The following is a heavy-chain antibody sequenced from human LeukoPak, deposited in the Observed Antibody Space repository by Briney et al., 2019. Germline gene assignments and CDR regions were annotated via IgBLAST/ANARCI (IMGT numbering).Heavy chain of an antibody. CDR1: GGSISSTNW. CDR3: ARDSAWYGSGSSWFDP. J-gene: IGHJ5*02. CDR2: IYHSGST. V-gene: IGHV4-4*02. Sequence: SGTLSLTCAVPGGSISSTNWWSWVRQPPGKGLEWIGEIYHSGSTNYNPSLKSRVTISVDKSKNQFSLKLSSVTAADTAVYYCARDSAWYGSGSSWFDPWGQGTLVTVSS. D-gene: IGHD3-10*01.